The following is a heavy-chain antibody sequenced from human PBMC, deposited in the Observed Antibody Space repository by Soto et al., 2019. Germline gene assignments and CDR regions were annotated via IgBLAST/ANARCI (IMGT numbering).Heavy chain of an antibody. CDR2: INPSGGST. V-gene: IGHV1-46*01. J-gene: IGHJ6*02. CDR3: ARSLYSNSSLDYYYGMDV. Sequence: ASVKVSCKASGYTFTSYYMHWVRQAPGQGLEWTGIINPSGGSTSYAQKFQGRVTMTRDTSTSTVYMELSSLRSEDTAVYYCARSLYSNSSLDYYYGMDVWGQGTTVTVSS. CDR1: GYTFTSYY. D-gene: IGHD6-6*01.